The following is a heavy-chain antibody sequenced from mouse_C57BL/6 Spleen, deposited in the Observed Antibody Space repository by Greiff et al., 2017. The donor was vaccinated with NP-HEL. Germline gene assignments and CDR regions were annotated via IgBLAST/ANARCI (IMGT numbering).Heavy chain of an antibody. CDR2: ISSGSSTI. CDR3: ARGYYEGYYAMDY. D-gene: IGHD2-3*01. CDR1: GFTFSDYG. J-gene: IGHJ4*01. V-gene: IGHV5-17*01. Sequence: EVQLVESGGGLVKPGGSLKLSCAASGFTFSDYGMHWVRQAPEKGLEWVAYISSGSSTIYYADTVKGRFTISRDNAKNTLFLQMTSLRSEDTAMYYCARGYYEGYYAMDYWGQGTSVTVSS.